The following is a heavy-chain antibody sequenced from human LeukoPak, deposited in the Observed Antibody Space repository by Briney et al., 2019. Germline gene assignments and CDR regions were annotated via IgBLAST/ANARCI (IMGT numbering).Heavy chain of an antibody. D-gene: IGHD6-13*01. CDR2: IYPGDSDT. CDR3: ARSAAAGTFHWYFDL. V-gene: IGHV5-51*01. CDR1: GXSSTNYW. J-gene: IGHJ2*01. Sequence: GESLKISCKGSGXSSTNYWIGWVRQMPGKGLEWVRIIYPGDSDTRYSPSFQGQVTISADKSISTAYLQWSSLKASDTAMYYCARSAAAGTFHWYFDLWGRGTLVTVSS.